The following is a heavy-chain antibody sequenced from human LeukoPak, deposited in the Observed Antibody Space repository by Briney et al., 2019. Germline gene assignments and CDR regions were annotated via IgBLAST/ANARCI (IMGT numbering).Heavy chain of an antibody. CDR1: GGSISSYY. D-gene: IGHD5-18*01. Sequence: SETLSLTCTVSGGSISSYYWSWLRQPPGKVLEWIGYIYYSGSTNYNPSLKSRVTISVDTSKNQFSLKLSSVTAADTAVYYCARGSYGRLLWDYFDYWGQGTLVTVSS. V-gene: IGHV4-59*01. J-gene: IGHJ4*02. CDR2: IYYSGST. CDR3: ARGSYGRLLWDYFDY.